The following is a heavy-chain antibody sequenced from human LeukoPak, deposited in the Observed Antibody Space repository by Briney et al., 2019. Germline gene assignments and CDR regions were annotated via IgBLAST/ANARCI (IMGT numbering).Heavy chain of an antibody. CDR2: IYHSGST. CDR3: ARLRNPFRGHFDY. CDR1: GYSISSGYY. D-gene: IGHD1-14*01. Sequence: SETLSLTCAVSGYSISSGYYWGWIRQPPGKGLEWIGSIYHSGSTYYNPSLKSRVTISVDTSKNQFSLKLSSVTAADTAVYYCARLRNPFRGHFDYWGQGTLVTVSS. V-gene: IGHV4-38-2*01. J-gene: IGHJ4*02.